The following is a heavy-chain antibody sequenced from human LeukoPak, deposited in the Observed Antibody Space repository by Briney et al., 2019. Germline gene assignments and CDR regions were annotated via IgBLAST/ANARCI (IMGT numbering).Heavy chain of an antibody. CDR3: AAGWELLQVTGVDY. CDR1: GYTFTGYY. Sequence: GASVKVSCKASGYTFTGYYMHWVRQAPGQGLEWMGRINPNSGGTNYAQKFQGRVTMTRDTSISTAYMELSRLRSDDTAVYYCAAGWELLQVTGVDYWGQGTLVTVSS. D-gene: IGHD1-26*01. CDR2: INPNSGGT. V-gene: IGHV1-2*06. J-gene: IGHJ4*02.